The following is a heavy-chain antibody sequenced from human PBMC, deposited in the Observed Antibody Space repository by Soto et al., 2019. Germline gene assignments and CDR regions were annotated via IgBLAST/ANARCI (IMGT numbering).Heavy chain of an antibody. CDR2: IYPGDSDT. Sequence: GESLKISCEGSGYDFSNSWVGWVRQMPGKGLEWMGIIYPGDSDTRYSPSFQGQVTISADKSISTAYLQWRSLRASDSAIYFCARHNTVMGGLNYYYCLDAWGQGTMVTVSS. V-gene: IGHV5-51*01. D-gene: IGHD5-18*01. J-gene: IGHJ6*02. CDR1: GYDFSNSW. CDR3: ARHNTVMGGLNYYYCLDA.